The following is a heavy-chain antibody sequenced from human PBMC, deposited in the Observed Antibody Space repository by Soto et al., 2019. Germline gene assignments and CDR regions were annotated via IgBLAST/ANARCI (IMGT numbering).Heavy chain of an antibody. CDR1: GCSFSSYA. Sequence: PEGSLRCSCAASGCSFSSYAIHWVRQAPGKGLEWVAVISYDGSNKYYTDSVKGRFTISRDNSKNTLYLQMNSLRAEDTAVYYCARAVAVAGTGGYFDYWRQGSLFTVSS. V-gene: IGHV3-30-3*01. CDR3: ARAVAVAGTGGYFDY. CDR2: ISYDGSNK. J-gene: IGHJ4*02. D-gene: IGHD6-19*01.